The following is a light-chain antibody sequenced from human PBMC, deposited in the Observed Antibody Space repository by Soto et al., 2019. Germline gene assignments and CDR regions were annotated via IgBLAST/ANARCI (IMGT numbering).Light chain of an antibody. CDR3: NSFTSATATPYV. CDR2: DVT. V-gene: IGLV2-14*01. Sequence: QSVLTQPASVSGSPAQSITISCTGTSSDVGAYDYVSWYQQHPGEAPKLIIYDVTNRPSGVSDRFSGSKSGNTASLTVSGLQTEDEGDYYCNSFTSATATPYVFGTGTKLTVL. CDR1: SSDVGAYDY. J-gene: IGLJ1*01.